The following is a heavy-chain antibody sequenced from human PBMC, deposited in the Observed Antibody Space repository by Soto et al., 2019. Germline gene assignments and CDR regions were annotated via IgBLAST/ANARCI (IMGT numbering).Heavy chain of an antibody. V-gene: IGHV4-59*01. CDR2: FYYSGST. D-gene: IGHD5-18*01. J-gene: IGHJ4*02. CDR1: GGSISRYY. CDR3: ARDPADTAMGYYFHY. Sequence: PSETLSLTCTVSGGSISRYYWSWIRQPPGKALEWIGYFYYSGSTNYNPSLKNRVTISIDTSKNQFSLNLSSVTAADTAVYYCARDPADTAMGYYFHYWGRGTLVTVSS.